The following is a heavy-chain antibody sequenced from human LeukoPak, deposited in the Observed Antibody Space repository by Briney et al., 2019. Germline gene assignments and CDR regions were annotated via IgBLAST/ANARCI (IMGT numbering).Heavy chain of an antibody. D-gene: IGHD6-13*01. J-gene: IGHJ4*02. V-gene: IGHV1-18*01. CDR3: ARQPRPTLYSSSWFDY. CDR1: GYTFTSYG. Sequence: ASVKVSCKASGYTFTSYGISWVRQAPGQGLEWMGWISAYNGNTNYAQKLQGRVTMTTDTSTSTAYMELSSLRSEDTAVYYCARQPRPTLYSSSWFDYWGQGTLVTVSS. CDR2: ISAYNGNT.